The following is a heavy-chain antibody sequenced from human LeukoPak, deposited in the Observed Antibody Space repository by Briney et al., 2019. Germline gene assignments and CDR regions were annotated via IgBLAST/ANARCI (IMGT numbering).Heavy chain of an antibody. V-gene: IGHV4-61*03. D-gene: IGHD6-13*01. CDR2: IYYSGST. CDR1: GGSISSGGYF. CDR3: ARNLGGSSWYWFDP. Sequence: SQTLSLTCTVSGGSISSGGYFWSWIRQPPGKGLEWIGYIYYSGSTNYNPSLKSRVTISVDTSKNHFSLRLSSVTSADTAVYYCARNLGGSSWYWFDPWGQGTLVTVSS. J-gene: IGHJ5*02.